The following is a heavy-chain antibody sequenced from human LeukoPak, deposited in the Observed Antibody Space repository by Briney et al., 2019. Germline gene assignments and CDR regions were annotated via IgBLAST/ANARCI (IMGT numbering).Heavy chain of an antibody. V-gene: IGHV1-8*03. CDR1: GYTFTSYD. Sequence: ASVKVSCKASGYTFTSYDINWVRQATGQGLEWMGWMNPNSGNTGYAQKFQGRVTITRNTSISTAYMELSSLRSEDTAVYYCARARTTVTTRHYYYYYMGVWGKGTTGTVSS. CDR2: MNPNSGNT. D-gene: IGHD4-17*01. J-gene: IGHJ6*03. CDR3: ARARTTVTTRHYYYYYMGV.